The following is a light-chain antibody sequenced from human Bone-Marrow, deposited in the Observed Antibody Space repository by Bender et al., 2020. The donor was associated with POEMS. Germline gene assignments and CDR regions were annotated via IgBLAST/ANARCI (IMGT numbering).Light chain of an antibody. CDR2: EDI. CDR1: SSDVGSYNL. CDR3: SSYVGTSTFDV. J-gene: IGLJ1*01. Sequence: QSALTQPASVSGSPGQSITISCGGVSSDVGSYNLVSWYQQYPGKAPKLLIYEDIKRPSGISTRFSGSKSGNTASLTISGLRAEDEADYYCSSYVGTSTFDVFGTGTKVTVL. V-gene: IGLV2-23*02.